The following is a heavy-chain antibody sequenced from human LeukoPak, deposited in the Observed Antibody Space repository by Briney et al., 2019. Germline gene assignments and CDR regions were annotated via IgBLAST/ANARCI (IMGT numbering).Heavy chain of an antibody. V-gene: IGHV1-69*05. CDR2: IIPIFGTA. Sequence: SVKVSCKASGGTFSSHAISWVRQAPGQGLEWMGRIIPIFGTANYAQKFQGRVTITTDESTSTAYMELSSLRSEDTAVYYCARSSPYGDYLFDYWGQGTLVTVSS. CDR3: ARSSPYGDYLFDY. CDR1: GGTFSSHA. J-gene: IGHJ4*02. D-gene: IGHD4-17*01.